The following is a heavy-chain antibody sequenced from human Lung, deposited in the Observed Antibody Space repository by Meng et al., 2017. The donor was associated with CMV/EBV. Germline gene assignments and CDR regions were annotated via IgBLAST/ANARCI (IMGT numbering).Heavy chain of an antibody. V-gene: IGHV4-34*01. CDR2: INHGGSA. Sequence: SXTXSLXCAFHGDSFSGYYWSWIRQPPGQGLEWIGEINHGGSANYNSSLQTRLNISIDTPKNQFSLEMRSVTAADTAVYYCARRRRWSLVRLGAFDMWGQGTLV. J-gene: IGHJ3*02. D-gene: IGHD3-16*01. CDR3: ARRRRWSLVRLGAFDM. CDR1: GDSFSGYY.